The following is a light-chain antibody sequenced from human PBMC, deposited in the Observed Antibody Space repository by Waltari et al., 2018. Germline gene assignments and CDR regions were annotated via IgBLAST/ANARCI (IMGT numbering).Light chain of an antibody. Sequence: DIQLTQSPSFLSASVGDRVTITCRASQGFRSDLAWYQQFPGKAPKLLIEAVSTLHDGAPSRFGGSGSGTEFTLTISNLQPEDLATYYCQQLDSYPRLTFGPGTKVDIK. CDR2: AVS. CDR3: QQLDSYPRLT. V-gene: IGKV1-9*01. CDR1: QGFRSD. J-gene: IGKJ3*01.